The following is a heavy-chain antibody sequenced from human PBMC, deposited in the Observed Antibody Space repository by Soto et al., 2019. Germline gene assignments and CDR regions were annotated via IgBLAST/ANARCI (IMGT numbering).Heavy chain of an antibody. Sequence: QVQLQQWGAGLLKPSETLSLTCAVYGGSFSGYYWSWIRQPPGKGLEWMGEINHSGSTNYNPSLKSRFTISEDTSKNQFSLKLGSVTAADTAVYYCASLYGEATDYYYYNGMDVWGQGTTVTVSS. CDR1: GGSFSGYY. J-gene: IGHJ6*02. CDR2: INHSGST. D-gene: IGHD4-17*01. CDR3: ASLYGEATDYYYYNGMDV. V-gene: IGHV4-34*01.